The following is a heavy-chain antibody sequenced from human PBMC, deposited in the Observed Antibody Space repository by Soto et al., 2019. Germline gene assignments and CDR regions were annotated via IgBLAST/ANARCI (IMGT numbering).Heavy chain of an antibody. D-gene: IGHD3-3*01. CDR1: GFTFSSYW. CDR3: ARDPFWSGPNYYYYYYMDV. CDR2: IKQDGSEK. Sequence: GGSLRLSCAASGFTFSSYWMSWVRQAPGKGLEWVANIKQDGSEKYFVDSVKGRFTISRDNAKNSLYLQMNSLRAEDTAVYYCARDPFWSGPNYYYYYYMDVWGKGTTVTVSS. V-gene: IGHV3-7*01. J-gene: IGHJ6*03.